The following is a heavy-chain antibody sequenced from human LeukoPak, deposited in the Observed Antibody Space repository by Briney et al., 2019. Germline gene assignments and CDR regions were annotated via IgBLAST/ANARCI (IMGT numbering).Heavy chain of an antibody. J-gene: IGHJ4*01. CDR2: ISSSGSYI. CDR3: AIVVYAIPY. Sequence: KSGGSLRLSCAASGFTFSSYSMNWVRQAPGKGLEWVSSISSSGSYIYYADSVKGRFTISRDNAKNSLYLQMNSLRAEDTAVYYCAIVVYAIPYWGQEPWSPSPQ. D-gene: IGHD2-8*01. CDR1: GFTFSSYS. V-gene: IGHV3-21*01.